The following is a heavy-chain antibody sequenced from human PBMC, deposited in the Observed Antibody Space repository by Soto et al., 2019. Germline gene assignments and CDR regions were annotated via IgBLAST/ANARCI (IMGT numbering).Heavy chain of an antibody. J-gene: IGHJ4*02. V-gene: IGHV4-31*03. CDR1: GGSISSGGYY. CDR3: AREGWYSYGSDY. Sequence: PSETLSLTCTVTGGSISSGGYYWSWIRQLPGKGLEWIGDINDSGNTNYNPSLKSRITISVDTSKNQFSLKLSSVTAEDTAVYYCAREGWYSYGSDYWGQGTLVTVSS. CDR2: INDSGNT. D-gene: IGHD5-18*01.